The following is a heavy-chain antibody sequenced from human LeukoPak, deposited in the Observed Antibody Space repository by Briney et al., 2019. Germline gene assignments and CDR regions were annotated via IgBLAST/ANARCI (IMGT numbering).Heavy chain of an antibody. D-gene: IGHD3-10*02. J-gene: IGHJ3*02. Sequence: ASVKVSCKASGYTFTGYYLHWVRQAPGRGLEWMGWINPNSGDTHYAQKFRGRITMTSDTSISTVYMEVSRLRSDDTAVYKCARDVRHAFDIWGQGTMVTVSS. CDR1: GYTFTGYY. CDR2: INPNSGDT. V-gene: IGHV1-2*02. CDR3: ARDVRHAFDI.